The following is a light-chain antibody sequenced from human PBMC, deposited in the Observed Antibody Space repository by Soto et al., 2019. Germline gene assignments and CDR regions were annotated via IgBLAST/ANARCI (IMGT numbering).Light chain of an antibody. Sequence: DIQMTQSPSTLSASIGDRVTITCRASQSIGSWLAWYQQKPGKAPNLLIFDASSLESGVPSRFSGSGSGTEFTLTISSLQPDDFATYYCQQYNSLWTFGQGTKVDIK. CDR1: QSIGSW. J-gene: IGKJ1*01. V-gene: IGKV1-5*01. CDR2: DAS. CDR3: QQYNSLWT.